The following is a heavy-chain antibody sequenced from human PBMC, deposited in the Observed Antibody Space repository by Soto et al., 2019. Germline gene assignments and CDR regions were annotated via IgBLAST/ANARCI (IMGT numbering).Heavy chain of an antibody. J-gene: IGHJ6*02. CDR2: ISSSSSYI. D-gene: IGHD2-2*01. CDR1: GFTFSSYS. V-gene: IGHV3-21*01. Sequence: PGGSLRLSCAASGFTFSSYSMNWVRQAPVKGLEWVSSISSSSSYIYYADSVKGRFTISRDNAKNSLYLQMNSLRAEDTAVYYCARTPGFLGYCSSTSCPYGMDVWGQGTTVTVSS. CDR3: ARTPGFLGYCSSTSCPYGMDV.